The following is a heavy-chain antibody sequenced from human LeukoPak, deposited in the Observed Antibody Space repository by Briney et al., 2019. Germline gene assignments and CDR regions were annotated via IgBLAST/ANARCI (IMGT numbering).Heavy chain of an antibody. CDR3: ARTQWLPYFDY. Sequence: SETLSLTCAVYGGSFSGYYWSRIRQPPGKGLEWIGEINHSGSTNYNPSLKSRVTISVDTSKNQFSLKLSSVTAADTAVYYCARTQWLPYFDYWGQGTLVTVSS. J-gene: IGHJ4*02. D-gene: IGHD6-19*01. V-gene: IGHV4-34*01. CDR2: INHSGST. CDR1: GGSFSGYY.